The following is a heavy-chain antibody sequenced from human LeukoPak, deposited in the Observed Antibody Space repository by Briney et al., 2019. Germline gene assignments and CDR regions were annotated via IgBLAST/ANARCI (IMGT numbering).Heavy chain of an antibody. V-gene: IGHV4-59*01. D-gene: IGHD3-3*01. Sequence: PSETLSLTCTVSGGSISSYYWSWIRQPPGKGLEWIGYIYHSGSTNYNPSLKSRVTISVDTSKNQFSLKLSSVTAADTAVYYCARGPDYDFWSGYSYGMDVWGQGTTVTVSS. J-gene: IGHJ6*02. CDR3: ARGPDYDFWSGYSYGMDV. CDR2: IYHSGST. CDR1: GGSISSYY.